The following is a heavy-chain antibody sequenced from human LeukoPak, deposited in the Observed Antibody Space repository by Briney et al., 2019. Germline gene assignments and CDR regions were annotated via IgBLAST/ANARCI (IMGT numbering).Heavy chain of an antibody. CDR2: ISYSGSSP. CDR3: ARRTAVSYYFDS. J-gene: IGHJ4*02. Sequence: GGSLRLSCAASGIRFDRYAMTWVRQAPGKGLEWVSAISYSGSSPYYGDSVKGRFTISRDNSKNTLYLQMNSLRVEDTAVYYCARRTAVSYYFDSWGQGTLVTVSS. D-gene: IGHD1-14*01. V-gene: IGHV3-23*01. CDR1: GIRFDRYA.